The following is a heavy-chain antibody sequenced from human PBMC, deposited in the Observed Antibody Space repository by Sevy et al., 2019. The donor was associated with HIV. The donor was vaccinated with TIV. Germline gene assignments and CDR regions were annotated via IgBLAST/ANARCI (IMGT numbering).Heavy chain of an antibody. V-gene: IGHV3-23*01. Sequence: GGSLRLSCAASGFTFSIYAMSWVRQAPGKGLEWVSVISITGGSTYYADSVKGRFTISRDNSKNTLYLQMNTLRAEDTAVYYCAKAGVRVGGTFDLFYFDYWGQGTLVTVSS. D-gene: IGHD6-19*01. J-gene: IGHJ4*02. CDR1: GFTFSIYA. CDR2: ISITGGST. CDR3: AKAGVRVGGTFDLFYFDY.